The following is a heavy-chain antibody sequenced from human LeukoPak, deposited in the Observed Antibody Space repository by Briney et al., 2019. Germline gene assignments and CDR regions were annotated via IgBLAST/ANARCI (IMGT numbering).Heavy chain of an antibody. CDR3: ARGDGYNFFDS. CDR2: IYIDGNT. D-gene: IGHD5-24*01. V-gene: IGHV3-66*01. Sequence: GGSLRLSSAASGFTISRNYMSWVRPAPGKGLEWVSVIYIDGNTYYADSARGRFTIPRDNSKNTVYLQMNSLRAADTAVYYCARGDGYNFFDSWGQGTLVTVSS. J-gene: IGHJ4*02. CDR1: GFTISRNY.